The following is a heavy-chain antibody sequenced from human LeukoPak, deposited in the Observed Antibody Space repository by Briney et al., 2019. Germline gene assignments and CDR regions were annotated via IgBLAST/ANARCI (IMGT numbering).Heavy chain of an antibody. V-gene: IGHV4-31*03. J-gene: IGHJ4*02. D-gene: IGHD3-22*01. Sequence: PSETLFLTCTVSGGSISSGGYYWSWIRQHPGRGLEWIGYIYYSGSTYYNPSLKSRVTISVDTSKNQFSLKLSSVTAADTAVYYCARYYYDSSGYYDYWGQGTLVTVSS. CDR1: GGSISSGGYY. CDR3: ARYYYDSSGYYDY. CDR2: IYYSGST.